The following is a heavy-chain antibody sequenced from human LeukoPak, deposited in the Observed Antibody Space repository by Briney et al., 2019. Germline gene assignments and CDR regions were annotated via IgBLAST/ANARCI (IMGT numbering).Heavy chain of an antibody. D-gene: IGHD3-22*01. CDR1: GGSFSGYY. J-gene: IGHJ4*02. Sequence: SETLSLTCAVYGGSFSGYYWSWIRQPPGKGLEWIGYIYYSGSTNYNPSLKSRVTISVVTSKNQFSLKLSSVTAADTAVYYCARARYDSSGYRRESYYFDYWGQGTLVTVSS. CDR3: ARARYDSSGYRRESYYFDY. CDR2: IYYSGST. V-gene: IGHV4-59*01.